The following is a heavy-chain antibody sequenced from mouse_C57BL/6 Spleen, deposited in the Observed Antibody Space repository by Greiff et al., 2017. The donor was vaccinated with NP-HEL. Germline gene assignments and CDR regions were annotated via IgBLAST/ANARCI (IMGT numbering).Heavy chain of an antibody. J-gene: IGHJ4*01. Sequence: EVQVVESEGGLVQPGSSMKLSCTASGFTFSDYYMAWVRQVPEKGLEWVANINYDGSSTYYLDSLKSRFIISRDNAKNILYLQMSSLKSEDTATYYCARSHYYGSSYDAMDYWGQGTSVTVSS. CDR2: INYDGSST. CDR1: GFTFSDYY. D-gene: IGHD1-1*01. V-gene: IGHV5-16*01. CDR3: ARSHYYGSSYDAMDY.